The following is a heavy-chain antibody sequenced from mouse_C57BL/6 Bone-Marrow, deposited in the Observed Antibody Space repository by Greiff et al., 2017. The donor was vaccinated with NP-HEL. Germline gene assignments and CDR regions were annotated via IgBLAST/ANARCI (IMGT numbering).Heavy chain of an antibody. V-gene: IGHV1-26*01. J-gene: IGHJ4*01. CDR2: INPNNGGT. CDR1: GYTFTDYY. CDR3: ARPLSPYAMDY. D-gene: IGHD1-1*02. Sequence: EVQLQQSGPELVKPGASVKISCKASGYTFTDYYMNWVKQSHGKSLEWIGDINPNNGGTSYNQKVKGKVTLTVDKSSSTAYMELRSLTSEDSAVYYCARPLSPYAMDYWGQGTSVTVSS.